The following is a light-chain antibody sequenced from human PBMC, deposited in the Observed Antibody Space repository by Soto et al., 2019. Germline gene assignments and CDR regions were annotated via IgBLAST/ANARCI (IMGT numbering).Light chain of an antibody. CDR1: QSLDSNF. J-gene: IGKJ1*01. V-gene: IGKV3-20*01. Sequence: EFVLTQSPATLSLSPGERATLFCRASQSLDSNFLAWYQQKPGQSPRLLIYATSTRATGIPDRFSGSGSGTDFTLTVSRLEPEDFAVYYCQQYGSLQRTFGQGTKVEVK. CDR2: ATS. CDR3: QQYGSLQRT.